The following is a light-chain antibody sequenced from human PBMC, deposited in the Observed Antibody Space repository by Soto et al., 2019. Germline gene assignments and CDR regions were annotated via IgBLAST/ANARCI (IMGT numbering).Light chain of an antibody. J-gene: IGLJ1*01. Sequence: QTVVTQEPSFSVSPGGTVTITCGLTSDSVSASNYPSWYQQTPGQTPRTLIYSTNSRSSGVPDRFSGSILGNKAALTITGAQAEDESYYYCVLFLGSGISVFGTGTKLTVL. CDR3: VLFLGSGISV. V-gene: IGLV8-61*01. CDR1: SDSVSASNY. CDR2: STN.